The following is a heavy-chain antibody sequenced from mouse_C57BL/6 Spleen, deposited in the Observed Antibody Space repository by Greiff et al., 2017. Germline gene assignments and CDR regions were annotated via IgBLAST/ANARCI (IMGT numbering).Heavy chain of an antibody. V-gene: IGHV1-52*01. J-gene: IGHJ2*01. CDR1: GYTFTSYW. Sequence: QVQLQQPGAELVRPGSSVKLSCKASGYTFTSYWMHWVKQRPIQGLEWIGNIDPSDSETHYTQKFKDKATLTVDKSSSTAYMQLSSLTSEDSAVYYCARKGSVYFGYWGQGTTLTVSS. CDR3: ARKGSVYFGY. CDR2: IDPSDSET.